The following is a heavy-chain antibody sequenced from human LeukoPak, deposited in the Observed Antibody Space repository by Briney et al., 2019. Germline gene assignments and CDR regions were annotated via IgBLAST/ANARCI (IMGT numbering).Heavy chain of an antibody. V-gene: IGHV3-30-3*01. D-gene: IGHD6-13*01. CDR1: GFTFSTYA. J-gene: IGHJ5*02. CDR3: ARVPGQLVSQFDP. Sequence: GGSLRLSCAASGFTFSTYAMHWVRQAPGKGLEWVAVISYDGSNKYYADSVKGRFTISRDNSKNTLYLQMNSLRAEDTAVYYCARVPGQLVSQFDPWGQGTLVTVSS. CDR2: ISYDGSNK.